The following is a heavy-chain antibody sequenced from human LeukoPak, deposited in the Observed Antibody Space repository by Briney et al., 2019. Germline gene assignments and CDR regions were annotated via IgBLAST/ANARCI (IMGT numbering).Heavy chain of an antibody. Sequence: GGSLRLSCAASGFTFTNYAMSWVRQAPGKGLEWVSAISGSGGNTYYADSVKGRFTISRDNSKNTLYLQMNSLRAEDTAVYYCAELGITMIGGVWGKGTTVTISS. J-gene: IGHJ6*04. V-gene: IGHV3-23*01. CDR3: AELGITMIGGV. CDR2: ISGSGGNT. D-gene: IGHD3-10*02. CDR1: GFTFTNYA.